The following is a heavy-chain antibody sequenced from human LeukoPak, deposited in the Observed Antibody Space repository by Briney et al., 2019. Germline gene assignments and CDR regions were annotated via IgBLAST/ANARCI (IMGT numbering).Heavy chain of an antibody. D-gene: IGHD6-19*01. J-gene: IGHJ1*01. Sequence: PSETLSLTCTVSGGSISSSTYYWGWIRQPPGKGLEWIGTVYSSGSSYYNPSLKSRVTMSVDTSKNQFSLKLSSVTAADTAVYYCAKDGHIAVAPIGYFQHWGQGTLVTVSS. V-gene: IGHV4-39*02. CDR1: GGSISSSTYY. CDR2: VYSSGSS. CDR3: AKDGHIAVAPIGYFQH.